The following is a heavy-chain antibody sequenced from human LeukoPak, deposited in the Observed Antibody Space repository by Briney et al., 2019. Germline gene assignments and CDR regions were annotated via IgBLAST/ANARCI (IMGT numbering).Heavy chain of an antibody. V-gene: IGHV4-30-4*08. CDR3: ARAPGSGSYYSYYYYYGMDV. J-gene: IGHJ6*02. CDR1: SGSIRSFY. CDR2: IYYSGST. Sequence: SETLSLTCTVSSGSIRSFYWSWIRQPPGKGLEWIGYIYYSGSTYYNPSLKSRVTISVDTSKNQFSLKLSSVTAADTAVYYCARAPGSGSYYSYYYYYGMDVWGQGTTVTVSS. D-gene: IGHD3-10*01.